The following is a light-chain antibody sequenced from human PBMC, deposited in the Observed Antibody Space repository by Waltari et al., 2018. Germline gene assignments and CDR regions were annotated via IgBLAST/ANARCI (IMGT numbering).Light chain of an antibody. Sequence: EIVLTQSPATLSLSPGERATLSCRASQSVSSYLAWYQQKPGQAPRLLIYDASNRATGIPARFSGSGSGTDFTLTISSLEPEDFAVYYCQQRSNWPPPSSFGGGTKVEIK. CDR3: QQRSNWPPPSS. V-gene: IGKV3-11*01. CDR2: DAS. CDR1: QSVSSY. J-gene: IGKJ4*01.